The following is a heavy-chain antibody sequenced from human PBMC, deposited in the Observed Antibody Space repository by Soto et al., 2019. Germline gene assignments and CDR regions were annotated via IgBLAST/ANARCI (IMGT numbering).Heavy chain of an antibody. V-gene: IGHV4-31*03. D-gene: IGHD3-10*01. CDR2: IYYSGST. CDR1: GGSISSGGYY. Sequence: SETLSLTCTVSGGSISSGGYYWSWIRQHPGKGLEWIGYIYYSGSTYYNPSLKSRVTISVDTSKNQFSLKLSSVTAADTAVYYCARVVGRVGSGSYSYFDYWGQGTLVTVSS. J-gene: IGHJ4*02. CDR3: ARVVGRVGSGSYSYFDY.